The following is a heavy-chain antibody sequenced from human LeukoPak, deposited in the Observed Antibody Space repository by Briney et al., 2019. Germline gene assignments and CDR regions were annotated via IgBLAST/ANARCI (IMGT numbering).Heavy chain of an antibody. CDR3: AKDLSSIVGASFD. Sequence: PGGSLRLSCAASTFTFSSYDMSWVRQTPGKGLEWVSTISGSGGSTYYADSVKGRFTISRDNSKNTLYLQMNSLRADDTAVYYCAKDLSSIVGASFDWGQGTLVTVSS. CDR2: ISGSGGST. D-gene: IGHD1-26*01. CDR1: TFTFSSYD. V-gene: IGHV3-23*01. J-gene: IGHJ4*02.